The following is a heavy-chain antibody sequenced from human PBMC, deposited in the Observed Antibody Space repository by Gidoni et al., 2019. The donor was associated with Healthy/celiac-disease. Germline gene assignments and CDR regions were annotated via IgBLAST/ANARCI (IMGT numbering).Heavy chain of an antibody. V-gene: IGHV3-49*05. CDR2: IRSKAYGGTT. CDR3: TRVRGAPGNYYGMDV. D-gene: IGHD3-10*01. J-gene: IGHJ6*02. CDR1: GFTFGDYA. Sequence: EVQLVESGGGLVKPGRSLRLSCTASGFTFGDYAMSWFRQAPGKGLEWVGFIRSKAYGGTTEYAASVKGRFTISRDDSKSIAYLQMNSLKTEDTAVYYCTRVRGAPGNYYGMDVWGQGTTVTVSS.